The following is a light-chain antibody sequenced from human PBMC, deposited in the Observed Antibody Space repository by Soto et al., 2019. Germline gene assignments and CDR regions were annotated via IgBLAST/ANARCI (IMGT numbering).Light chain of an antibody. CDR2: GAS. CDR1: QSVSSNF. Sequence: EIVLTQSPCTLSLSPGERATLSCRASQSVSSNFLAWYQQKPGQAPRLLIYGASNRATGIPARFSGSGSGTDFTLTISSLEPEDFAVYYCQQRSNWRITFGQGTRLEIK. J-gene: IGKJ5*01. CDR3: QQRSNWRIT. V-gene: IGKV3D-20*02.